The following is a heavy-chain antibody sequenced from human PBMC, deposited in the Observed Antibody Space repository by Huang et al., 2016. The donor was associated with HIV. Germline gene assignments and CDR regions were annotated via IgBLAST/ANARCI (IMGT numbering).Heavy chain of an antibody. D-gene: IGHD6-19*01. Sequence: QVQLVQSGPEVKKPGASVKVSCQTSGYIVSNYDINWVRQAPGQGLQWRGWLNPNSGKTAYGQNFQGRVTLTRSTSTGAAYMVLNSLTSQDTAVYYCARLTSGWYQDYWGQGTLVTVSS. J-gene: IGHJ4*02. CDR3: ARLTSGWYQDY. CDR2: LNPNSGKT. V-gene: IGHV1-8*01. CDR1: GYIVSNYD.